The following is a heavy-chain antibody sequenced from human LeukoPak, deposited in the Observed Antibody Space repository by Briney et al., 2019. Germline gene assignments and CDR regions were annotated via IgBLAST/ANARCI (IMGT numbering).Heavy chain of an antibody. Sequence: GASVKVSCKASGYTITNNWMHWVRQAPGQGLEWMGWINPNSGGTNYAQKLQGRVTMTRDTSISTAYMELSRLRSDDTAVYYCARESYDILTGYYLITYNWFDPWGQGTLVTVSS. V-gene: IGHV1-2*02. CDR1: GYTITNNW. CDR3: ARESYDILTGYYLITYNWFDP. D-gene: IGHD3-9*01. CDR2: INPNSGGT. J-gene: IGHJ5*02.